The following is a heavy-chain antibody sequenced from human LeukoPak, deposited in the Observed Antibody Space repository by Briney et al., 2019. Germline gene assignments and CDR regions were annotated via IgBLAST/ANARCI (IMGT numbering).Heavy chain of an antibody. J-gene: IGHJ4*02. CDR2: ISSSGSTI. V-gene: IGHV3-48*03. CDR1: GFTFSSYE. D-gene: IGHD3-10*01. Sequence: GGSLRLSCAASGFTFSSYEMNWVRQAPGKGLEWVSYISSSGSTIYYADSVKGRFTISRDNAKNSLYLQMYSLRAEDTAVYYCARDSSYYGSGSFSDWGQGTLVTVSS. CDR3: ARDSSYYGSGSFSD.